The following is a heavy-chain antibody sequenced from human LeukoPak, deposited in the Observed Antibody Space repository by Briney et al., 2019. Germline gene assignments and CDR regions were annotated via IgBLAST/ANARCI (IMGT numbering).Heavy chain of an antibody. D-gene: IGHD4-17*01. CDR2: VYFTGST. CDR3: AASGMTTVTFFDY. Sequence: SETLSLTCTVSGASISSYFWTWIRQPPGKGLEWIGYVYFTGSTKYNPSLKSRVTISLDTSKNQFSLKLTSVTAADTAVYYCAASGMTTVTFFDYWGQGTLVTVSS. V-gene: IGHV4-59*08. CDR1: GASISSYF. J-gene: IGHJ4*02.